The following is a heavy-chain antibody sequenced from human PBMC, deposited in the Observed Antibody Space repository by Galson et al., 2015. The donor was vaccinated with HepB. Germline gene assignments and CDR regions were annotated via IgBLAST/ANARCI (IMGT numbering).Heavy chain of an antibody. Sequence: SVKVSCKASAYTFTNYVMHWVRQAPGQRLEWMGWINAGNGNTKYSQKFQGRVTITRDTSASTAYMELSSLRSEDTAVYYCARDRRGDYDFWREPPFHCGMDVWGQGTTVTVSS. CDR3: ARDRRGDYDFWREPPFHCGMDV. CDR1: AYTFTNYV. D-gene: IGHD3-3*01. CDR2: INAGNGNT. V-gene: IGHV1-3*01. J-gene: IGHJ6*02.